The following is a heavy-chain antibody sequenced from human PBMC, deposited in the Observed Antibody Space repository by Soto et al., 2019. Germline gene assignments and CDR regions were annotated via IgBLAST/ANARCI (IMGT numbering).Heavy chain of an antibody. CDR2: IIPLHDTT. Sequence: QVQLVQSGAEVKKPGSSVKVSCKTSGGTFSNDIITWVRQAPGQGLEWMGRIIPLHDTTNYAQKFQGRVTITADKSKGTAYRELNSRRSEDTAVYYCVRDSPIGSTFSGYDGIDYWGQGTLVTVSS. V-gene: IGHV1-69*08. CDR1: GGTFSNDI. J-gene: IGHJ4*02. D-gene: IGHD5-12*01. CDR3: VRDSPIGSTFSGYDGIDY.